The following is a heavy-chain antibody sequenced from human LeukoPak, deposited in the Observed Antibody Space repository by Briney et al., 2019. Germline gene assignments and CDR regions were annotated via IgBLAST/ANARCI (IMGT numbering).Heavy chain of an antibody. CDR1: GFSFSSYA. J-gene: IGHJ4*02. Sequence: GGSLRLSCAASGFSFSSYAMSWIRQAPGKGLERLSAISGTTGTTFYADSVKGRFTISRDNSKNTLFLQMNSLRAEDTAVYYCATKTSYGDRYFDYWGQGTLVTVSS. D-gene: IGHD4-17*01. CDR3: ATKTSYGDRYFDY. V-gene: IGHV3-23*01. CDR2: ISGTTGTT.